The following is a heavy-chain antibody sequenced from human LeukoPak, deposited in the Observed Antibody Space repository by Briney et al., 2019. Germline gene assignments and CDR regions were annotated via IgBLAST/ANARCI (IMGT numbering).Heavy chain of an antibody. Sequence: SETLSLTCTVSGDSISTYYWSWVRQPAGKGLEWIGRIHPSGSTNYNPSLKSRVTISVDTSKNQFSLNLSSVTAADTAVYYCARGQFWSGYSIWGQGTLVTVSS. V-gene: IGHV4-4*07. CDR3: ARGQFWSGYSI. CDR2: IHPSGST. J-gene: IGHJ4*02. CDR1: GDSISTYY. D-gene: IGHD3-3*02.